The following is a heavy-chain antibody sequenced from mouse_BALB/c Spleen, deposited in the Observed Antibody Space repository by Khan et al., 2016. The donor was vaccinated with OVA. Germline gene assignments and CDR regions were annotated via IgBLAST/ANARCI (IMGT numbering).Heavy chain of an antibody. V-gene: IGHV1-54*01. J-gene: IGHJ3*01. Sequence: VQLQESGPELVRPGTSVKVSCKASGYAFTHYLIEWLKQRPGQGLEWIGVINPGSGGTNYNEKFEGKATLTADNSSSTALMHLSSLTSDDSAVYFCARRFYDGYLAWIDYWGQGTLVTVSA. CDR3: ARRFYDGYLAWIDY. D-gene: IGHD2-3*01. CDR1: GYAFTHYL. CDR2: INPGSGGT.